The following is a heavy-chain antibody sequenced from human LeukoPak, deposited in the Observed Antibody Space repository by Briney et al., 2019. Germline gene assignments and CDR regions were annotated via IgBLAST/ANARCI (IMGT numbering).Heavy chain of an antibody. V-gene: IGHV3-48*03. CDR3: ARSTRGYSGYAPYYYYYMDV. D-gene: IGHD5-12*01. J-gene: IGHJ6*03. Sequence: GGSLRLSCAASGFTFSSYEMNWVRQAPGKGLEWVSYISSSGSTIYYADSVKGRFTISRDNAKNSLYLQMNSLRAEDTAVYYCARSTRGYSGYAPYYYYYMDVWGKGTTVTISS. CDR2: ISSSGSTI. CDR1: GFTFSSYE.